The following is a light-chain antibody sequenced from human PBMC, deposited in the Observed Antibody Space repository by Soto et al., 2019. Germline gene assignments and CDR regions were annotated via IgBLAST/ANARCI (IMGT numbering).Light chain of an antibody. J-gene: IGKJ4*01. Sequence: DIQMTQSPSSLSASVGDRVTITCRASQAIGNYLAWYQQKPGKVPQLLIYGASSLQSGVPSRFSGSGSGTDFTLTISSLQPEDVATYFCQEYNSAPALTFGGGTKVEIK. CDR2: GAS. CDR3: QEYNSAPALT. CDR1: QAIGNY. V-gene: IGKV1-27*01.